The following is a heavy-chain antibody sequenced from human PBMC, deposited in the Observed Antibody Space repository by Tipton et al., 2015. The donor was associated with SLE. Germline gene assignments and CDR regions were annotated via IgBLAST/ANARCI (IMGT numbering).Heavy chain of an antibody. Sequence: GLVKPSETLSLTCAVYGGSFSDYYWTWIRQPPGKGLEWVGEINHSGSTNDNPSLRSRVIMSVDTSKNQFSLKLSSVTAADTAVYYCACIPAAAGRTIPRYYNTVDVWGQGTTVTVSS. CDR2: INHSGST. V-gene: IGHV4-34*01. J-gene: IGHJ6*02. D-gene: IGHD6-25*01. CDR3: ACIPAAAGRTIPRYYNTVDV. CDR1: GGSFSDYY.